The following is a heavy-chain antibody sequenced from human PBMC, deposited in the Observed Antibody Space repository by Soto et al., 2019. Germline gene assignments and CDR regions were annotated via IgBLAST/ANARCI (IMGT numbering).Heavy chain of an antibody. V-gene: IGHV4-30-4*08. CDR1: GGSISSRDYY. D-gene: IGHD3-10*01. J-gene: IGHJ4*02. CDR2: IYYSGST. Sequence: SETLSLTCTVSGGSISSRDYYWSWISQPPGKGLEWIGYIYYSGSTYYNPSLKSRVTRSVDTSKNQFSLKLSSVTAAATAVYYCGRVSGSGGFGYWGQGPMVTVYS. CDR3: GRVSGSGGFGY.